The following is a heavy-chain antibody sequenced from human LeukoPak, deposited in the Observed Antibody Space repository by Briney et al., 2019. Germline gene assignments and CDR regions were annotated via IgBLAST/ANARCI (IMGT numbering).Heavy chain of an antibody. D-gene: IGHD3-22*01. Sequence: GGALRLSCAASGFTVSNNYMSWVRQAPGKGLEWVSVIYSGGSTYYTDSVKGRFTISRDSSKHTLYLQMNSLRAEDTAVYYCATVIDNSGSLGFWGQGTLVTVSS. CDR3: ATVIDNSGSLGF. V-gene: IGHV3-53*01. CDR2: IYSGGST. J-gene: IGHJ4*02. CDR1: GFTVSNNY.